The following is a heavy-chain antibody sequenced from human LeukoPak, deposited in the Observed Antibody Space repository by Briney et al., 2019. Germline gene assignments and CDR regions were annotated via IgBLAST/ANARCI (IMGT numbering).Heavy chain of an antibody. CDR1: RYTFTSDG. Sequence: AAVKVSSKPSRYTFTSDGISWVPQAPRQRLECMGWISAYNRNTNSAQKFQGRVPLTTDTSTSTAYMELTSLRSDDTAVYYCARTNRGYVIYWGQGTLVTVSS. CDR3: ARTNRGYVIY. V-gene: IGHV1-18*01. CDR2: ISAYNRNT. J-gene: IGHJ4*02. D-gene: IGHD5-12*01.